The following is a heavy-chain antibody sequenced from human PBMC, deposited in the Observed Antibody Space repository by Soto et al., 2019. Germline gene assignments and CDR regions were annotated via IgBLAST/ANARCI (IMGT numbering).Heavy chain of an antibody. D-gene: IGHD4-17*01. CDR3: SRECPTVTTLATRPAQDAFDI. V-gene: IGHV3-33*01. Sequence: SLRLSCAASGFTFSSYGMHWVRQAPGKGLEWMAVKWYDGSNKYYADSVKGRFTISRDNSKNTLYLQMNSLRAEDTAVYYCSRECPTVTTLATRPAQDAFDIWGQGTMVTVSS. CDR1: GFTFSSYG. J-gene: IGHJ3*02. CDR2: KWYDGSNK.